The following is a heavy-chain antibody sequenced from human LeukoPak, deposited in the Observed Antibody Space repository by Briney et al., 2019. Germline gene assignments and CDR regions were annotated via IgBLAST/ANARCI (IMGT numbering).Heavy chain of an antibody. CDR1: GFTFSSYA. Sequence: GGSLRLSCAASGFTFSSYAMHWVRQAPGKGLEWVAVISYDGSNKYYADSVKGRFTISRDNSENTLYLQMNSLRAEDTAVYYCARLVSARRVFDYWGQGTLVTVSS. CDR2: ISYDGSNK. V-gene: IGHV3-30-3*01. D-gene: IGHD6-6*01. J-gene: IGHJ4*02. CDR3: ARLVSARRVFDY.